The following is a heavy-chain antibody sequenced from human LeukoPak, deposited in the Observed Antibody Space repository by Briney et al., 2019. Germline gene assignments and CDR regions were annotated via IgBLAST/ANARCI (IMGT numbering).Heavy chain of an antibody. CDR2: IHPGESDT. V-gene: IGHV5-51*01. Sequence: GESLKISCKGPGYSFTSYWIGWVRQMPGKGLEWMGIIHPGESDTRYSPSFQGQVTISADKSISTAYLQWSSLKASDTAMYYCARNADGGNSDGAFDYWGQGTLVTVSS. D-gene: IGHD4-23*01. CDR1: GYSFTSYW. CDR3: ARNADGGNSDGAFDY. J-gene: IGHJ4*02.